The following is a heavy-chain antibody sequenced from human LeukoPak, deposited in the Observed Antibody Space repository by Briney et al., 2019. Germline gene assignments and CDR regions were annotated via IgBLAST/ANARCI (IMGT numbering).Heavy chain of an antibody. Sequence: ASVKVSCKASGYTFTSYYMDWVRQAPGQGLEWMGIINPSGGSTSYTQKFQGRVTMTRDMSTSTVYMELSSLRSEDTAVYYCARALTYYYDSSGVGGQDFDYWGQGTLVTVSS. CDR1: GYTFTSYY. J-gene: IGHJ4*02. V-gene: IGHV1-46*01. CDR3: ARALTYYYDSSGVGGQDFDY. D-gene: IGHD3-22*01. CDR2: INPSGGST.